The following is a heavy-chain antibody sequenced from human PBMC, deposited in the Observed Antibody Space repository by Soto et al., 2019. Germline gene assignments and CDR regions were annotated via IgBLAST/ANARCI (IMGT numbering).Heavy chain of an antibody. V-gene: IGHV3-33*05. CDR2: TSYDGSDK. CDR3: ARWGTTGGLDV. D-gene: IGHD3-16*01. Sequence: QVQLVESGGGVVQPGSSLRVSCVGSGFTFRSYVIHWVRQAPGKGLEWVALTSYDGSDKYYDDSVRGRFTISRDNSRNTVDLQMDCLRLEDTALYYCARWGTTGGLDVWGQGTLVSVSS. J-gene: IGHJ1*01. CDR1: GFTFRSYV.